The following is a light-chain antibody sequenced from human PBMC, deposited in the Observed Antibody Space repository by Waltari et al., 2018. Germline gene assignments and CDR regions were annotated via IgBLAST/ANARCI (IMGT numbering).Light chain of an antibody. CDR3: QQYGSSPGT. CDR2: GAS. Sequence: EIVLTQSPGTLSLSPGERATLSCRASQSVSSSYLAWYQQKPGQAPRLLIYGASSRATGIPDRFSGSGSGTDFTLTISRLEPEDFAVYXCQQYGSSPGTFGQGTKVEIK. CDR1: QSVSSSY. V-gene: IGKV3-20*01. J-gene: IGKJ1*01.